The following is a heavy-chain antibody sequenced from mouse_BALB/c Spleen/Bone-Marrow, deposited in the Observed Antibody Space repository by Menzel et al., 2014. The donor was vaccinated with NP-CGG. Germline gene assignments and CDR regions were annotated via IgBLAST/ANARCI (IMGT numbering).Heavy chain of an antibody. CDR1: GDSITSGY. V-gene: IGHV3-8*02. CDR2: ISYSGST. Sequence: EVKLVESGPSLVKPSQTLSLTCSVTGDSITSGYWNRIRKFPGSKLEYMGHISYSGSTYYNPSLKSRISITRDTSKNQFYLQLDSVTTEDTATYYCARRDYGKHFDVWGAGTTVTVSS. CDR3: ARRDYGKHFDV. J-gene: IGHJ1*01. D-gene: IGHD2-1*01.